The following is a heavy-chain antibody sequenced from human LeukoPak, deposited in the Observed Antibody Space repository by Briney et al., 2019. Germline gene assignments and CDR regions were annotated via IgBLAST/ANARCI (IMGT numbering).Heavy chain of an antibody. Sequence: GGSLSLSCAASGFTFDDYAMHWVRHAPGKGLERVWGISRNSGSRIYADPVKGRFTLSRDKAKNSLYMQMNSLRAEDMALYYCAKDISGAMTEGAFDIWGQGTMVTVSS. V-gene: IGHV3-9*03. CDR2: ISRNSGSR. CDR1: GFTFDDYA. CDR3: AKDISGAMTEGAFDI. J-gene: IGHJ3*02. D-gene: IGHD3-3*02.